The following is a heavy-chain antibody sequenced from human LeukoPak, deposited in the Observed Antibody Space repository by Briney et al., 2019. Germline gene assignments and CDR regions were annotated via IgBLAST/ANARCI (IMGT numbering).Heavy chain of an antibody. V-gene: IGHV3-7*01. CDR1: AFTFSDYW. CDR2: TNQDGSEK. J-gene: IGHJ4*02. D-gene: IGHD6-13*01. Sequence: GGSLRLSFAASAFTFSDYWMTWVRQAPGNGREWVANTNQDGSEKNYVDSVKGRFTISRDNAKNSLFLQMNSLRAEDTAVYYCATRSSHTSSWYVYLFWDYWGQGALVTVSS. CDR3: ATRSSHTSSWYVYLFWDY.